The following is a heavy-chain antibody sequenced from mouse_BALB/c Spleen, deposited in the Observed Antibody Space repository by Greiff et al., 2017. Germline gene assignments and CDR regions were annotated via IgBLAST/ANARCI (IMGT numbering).Heavy chain of an antibody. CDR3: TRRYDYGGYYYAMDY. J-gene: IGHJ4*01. CDR2: IRLKSNNYAT. V-gene: IGHV6-6*02. D-gene: IGHD2-4*01. CDR1: GFTFSNYW. Sequence: EVKLMESGGGLVQPGGSMKLSCVASGFTFSNYWMNWVRQSPEKGLEWVAEIRLKSNNYATHYAESVKGRFTISRDDSKSSVYLQMNNLRAEDTGIYYCTRRYDYGGYYYAMDYWGQGTSVTVSS.